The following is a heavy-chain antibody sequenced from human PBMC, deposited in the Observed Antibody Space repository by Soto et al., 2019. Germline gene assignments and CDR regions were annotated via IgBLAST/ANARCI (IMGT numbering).Heavy chain of an antibody. CDR3: ARDQGTYSSSWGRYFDY. J-gene: IGHJ4*02. CDR1: GGTFSSYA. D-gene: IGHD6-13*01. Sequence: SVKVSCKASGGTFSSYAISWVRQAPGQGLEWMGGIIPIFGTANYAQKFQGRVTITADESTSTAYMELSSLRSEDTAVYYCARDQGTYSSSWGRYFDYWGQGTLVTVS. CDR2: IIPIFGTA. V-gene: IGHV1-69*13.